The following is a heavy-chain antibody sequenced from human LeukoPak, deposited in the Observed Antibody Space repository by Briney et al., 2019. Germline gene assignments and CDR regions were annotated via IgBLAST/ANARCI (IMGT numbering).Heavy chain of an antibody. CDR3: ARGFRIAVAGRNYYYGMDV. CDR1: GGSISSYY. CDR2: IYYSGST. J-gene: IGHJ6*02. V-gene: IGHV4-59*12. D-gene: IGHD6-19*01. Sequence: SETLSLTCTVSGGSISSYYWSWIRQPPGKGLEWIGYIYYSGSTNYSPSLKSRVTISVDTSKNQFSLKLSSVTAADTAVYYCARGFRIAVAGRNYYYGMDVWGQGTTVTVSS.